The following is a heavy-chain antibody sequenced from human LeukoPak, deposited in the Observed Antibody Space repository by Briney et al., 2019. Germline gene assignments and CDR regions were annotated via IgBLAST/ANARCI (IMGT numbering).Heavy chain of an antibody. D-gene: IGHD3-22*01. CDR3: ARMSDYYDSSGYYQPFDY. CDR1: GGSVSSGSYY. CDR2: IHDSGST. J-gene: IGHJ4*02. Sequence: SETLSLTCTVSGGSVSSGSYYWSWVRQPPGKGLEWIGYIHDSGSTCYNPSLMSRVTILVDTSKNQFSLKLSSVTAADTALYSCARMSDYYDSSGYYQPFDYWGQGTLVTVSS. V-gene: IGHV4-61*01.